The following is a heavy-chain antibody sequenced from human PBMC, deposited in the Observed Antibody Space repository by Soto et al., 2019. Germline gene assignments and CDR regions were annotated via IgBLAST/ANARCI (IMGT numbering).Heavy chain of an antibody. Sequence: VGSLRLSCAASGFTFSSYGMHWVRQAPGKGLEWVAVISYDGSNKYYADSVKGRFTISRDNSKNTLYLQMNSLRAEDTAVYYCAKDQRWLQLGNAFDIWGQGTMVTVSS. V-gene: IGHV3-30*18. CDR1: GFTFSSYG. J-gene: IGHJ3*02. D-gene: IGHD5-12*01. CDR3: AKDQRWLQLGNAFDI. CDR2: ISYDGSNK.